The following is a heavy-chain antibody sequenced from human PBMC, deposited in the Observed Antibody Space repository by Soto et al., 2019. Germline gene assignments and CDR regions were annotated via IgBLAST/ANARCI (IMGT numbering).Heavy chain of an antibody. Sequence: QVQLVESGGGVVQPGRSLSLACEASGFTFSSYGMHWVRQAPGKGLECVAIVSNDGSNKYYADSVKGRFTISRDNSKSTLYLQMNSLRPEDTAVYYCAKDGLAGTSTLHHWGQGTLVTVSS. CDR2: VSNDGSNK. CDR1: GFTFSSYG. J-gene: IGHJ1*01. D-gene: IGHD4-17*01. CDR3: AKDGLAGTSTLHH. V-gene: IGHV3-30*18.